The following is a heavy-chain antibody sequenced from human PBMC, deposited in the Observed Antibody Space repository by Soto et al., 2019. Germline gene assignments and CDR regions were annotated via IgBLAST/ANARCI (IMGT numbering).Heavy chain of an antibody. CDR2: ISGSGTNI. CDR3: GRDRGGIAGAVLAF. D-gene: IGHD6-19*01. J-gene: IGHJ4*02. Sequence: EVQLVESGGGLVKPGGSLRLSCAASGFTFSLYSMNWVRQAPGKGLEWVSSISGSGTNIYYADSVKGRFTISRDNAEDSLYLKMKGGRAGDTVFFSWGRDRGGIAGAVLAFGGQGPLVAVSS. V-gene: IGHV3-21*02. CDR1: GFTFSLYS.